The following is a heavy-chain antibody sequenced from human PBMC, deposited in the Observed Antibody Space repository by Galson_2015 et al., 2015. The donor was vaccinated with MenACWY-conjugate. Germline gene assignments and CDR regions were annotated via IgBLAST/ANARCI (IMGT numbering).Heavy chain of an antibody. Sequence: ETLSLTCTVSGGSISDSNYYWGWIRQLPGKGLEWIGGINYSGSTYYNPSLKSRLTISLDTSKNQFSLKLSSVAAADTAVYYCARPRRPGAGATDFDYWGQGTLVTVSS. CDR1: GGSISDSNYY. CDR3: ARPRRPGAGATDFDY. D-gene: IGHD1-26*01. V-gene: IGHV4-39*01. CDR2: INYSGST. J-gene: IGHJ4*02.